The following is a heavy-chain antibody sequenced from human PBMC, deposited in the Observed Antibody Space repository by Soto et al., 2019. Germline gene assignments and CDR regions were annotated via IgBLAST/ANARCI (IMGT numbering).Heavy chain of an antibody. CDR1: GGTFSSYT. V-gene: IGHV1-69*02. D-gene: IGHD2-15*01. J-gene: IGHJ3*02. CDR2: IIPILGIA. CDR3: ASGYCSGGSCYSRAHDAFDI. Sequence: SVKVSCTASGGTFSSYTISWVRQAPGQGLEWMGRIIPILGIANYAQKFQGRVTITADKSTSTAYMELSSLRSEDTAVYYCASGYCSGGSCYSRAHDAFDIWGQGTMVTVSS.